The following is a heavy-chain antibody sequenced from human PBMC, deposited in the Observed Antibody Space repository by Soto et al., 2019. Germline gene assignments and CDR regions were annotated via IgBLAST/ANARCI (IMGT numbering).Heavy chain of an antibody. J-gene: IGHJ4*02. Sequence: GGSLRLSFAGSGFTLSDHYIDWVRQDPGKGLEGVFRSRYKAQGYSTEYAASVKCRFTKSRYESTNSVYLQMNSLKTEDTAVYYCVRATYFYDSSTFTRCFDXWGQGTLVTVSX. D-gene: IGHD3-22*01. CDR3: VRATYFYDSSTFTRCFDX. V-gene: IGHV3-72*01. CDR2: SRYKAQGYST. CDR1: GFTLSDHY.